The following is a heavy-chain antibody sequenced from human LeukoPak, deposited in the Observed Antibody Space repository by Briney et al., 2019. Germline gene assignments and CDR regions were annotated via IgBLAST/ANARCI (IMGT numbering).Heavy chain of an antibody. J-gene: IGHJ4*02. CDR1: GGTFSSYA. V-gene: IGHV1-2*02. Sequence: ASVKVSCKASGGTFSSYAISWVRQAPGQGLEWMGWINPNSGGTNYAQKFQGRVTMTRDTSISTAYMELSRLRSDDTAVYYCARFRYCSGGSCYFSSVFDYWGQGTLVTVSS. CDR2: INPNSGGT. CDR3: ARFRYCSGGSCYFSSVFDY. D-gene: IGHD2-15*01.